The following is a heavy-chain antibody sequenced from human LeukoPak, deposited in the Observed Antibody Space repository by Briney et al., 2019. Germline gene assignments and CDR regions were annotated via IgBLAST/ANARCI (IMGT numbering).Heavy chain of an antibody. D-gene: IGHD1-14*01. CDR3: ANKVAHHLDS. J-gene: IGHJ4*02. CDR1: GFTFSSYG. CDR2: IRYDGSNK. V-gene: IGHV3-30*02. Sequence: PGGSLRLSCAASGFTFSSYGMHWVRQVPGKGLEWVAFIRYDGSNKYYADSVKGRFTISRDNSKNTLYLQMNSLRAEDTAVYYCANKVAHHLDSWGQGTLVTVSS.